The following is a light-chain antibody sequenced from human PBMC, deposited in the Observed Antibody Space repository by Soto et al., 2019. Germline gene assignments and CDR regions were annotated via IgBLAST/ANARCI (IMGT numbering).Light chain of an antibody. CDR1: QSVTNC. Sequence: DIQMTQSPSSLSASVGDRVTITCRASQSVTNCLNWYHQKPGKAPKVLIYAASSLQSGVPSRFSGSGSGTDFTLTISSLQPEDFATYYCQQSYSTPLTFGGGTKVEIK. CDR2: AAS. J-gene: IGKJ4*01. V-gene: IGKV1-39*01. CDR3: QQSYSTPLT.